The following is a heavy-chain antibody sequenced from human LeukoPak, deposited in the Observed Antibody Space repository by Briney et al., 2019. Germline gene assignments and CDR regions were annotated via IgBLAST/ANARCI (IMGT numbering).Heavy chain of an antibody. CDR2: ITGSGDNT. J-gene: IGHJ2*01. CDR1: GFTFTSQG. V-gene: IGHV3-23*01. Sequence: GGSLRLSCAASGFTFTSQGMAWVRQAPAKGLEWVSAITGSGDNTYYADSVKGRFTISRNNSKNTLYLQMNSLSAEDTAVYYCAKMQGYFDFGGGAPWSLSPQ. CDR3: AKMQGYFDF.